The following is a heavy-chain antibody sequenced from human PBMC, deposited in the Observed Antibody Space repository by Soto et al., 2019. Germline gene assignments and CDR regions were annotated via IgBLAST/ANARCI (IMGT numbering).Heavy chain of an antibody. Sequence: PGGSLILSCAASGFTFSNYAMHWVRQAPGKGLEWVAVISYDGSDKYNANSVKGRFTISRDNSKNTLYLQMNSLRAEDTAVYYCARDTGPNGYNYYYFGMDVWGQGTTVTVSS. D-gene: IGHD5-18*01. CDR3: ARDTGPNGYNYYYFGMDV. V-gene: IGHV3-30-3*01. CDR2: ISYDGSDK. J-gene: IGHJ6*02. CDR1: GFTFSNYA.